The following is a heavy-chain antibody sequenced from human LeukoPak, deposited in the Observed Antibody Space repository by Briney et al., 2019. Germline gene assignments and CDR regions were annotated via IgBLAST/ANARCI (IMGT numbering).Heavy chain of an antibody. CDR3: ARDRTRPYY. CDR1: GLTFSSYW. J-gene: IGHJ4*02. Sequence: TGGSLRLSCVASGLTFSSYWMSWVRQAPGKGLEWVANIKEDGGEKYYVDSVKGQFTISRDNAKNSLYLQMNSLRAEDTAVYYCARDRTRPYYWGQGTLVTVSS. D-gene: IGHD3/OR15-3a*01. V-gene: IGHV3-7*01. CDR2: IKEDGGEK.